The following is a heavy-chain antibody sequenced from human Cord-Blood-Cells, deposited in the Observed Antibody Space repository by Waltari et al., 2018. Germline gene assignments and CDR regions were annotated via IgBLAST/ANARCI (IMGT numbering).Heavy chain of an antibody. J-gene: IGHJ4*02. CDR1: GFTFSSYG. V-gene: IGHV3-33*01. Sequence: QVQLVESGGGVVQPGRSLRLSCAASGFTFSSYGMHWVRQAPGKGLEGVAVIGYDGWNKYYADSVTGRFTISRENSKNTLYLQMNSLRAEDTAVYYGARGVSGYYYDRSGDYWGQGTLVTVAS. CDR3: ARGVSGYYYDRSGDY. D-gene: IGHD3-22*01. CDR2: IGYDGWNK.